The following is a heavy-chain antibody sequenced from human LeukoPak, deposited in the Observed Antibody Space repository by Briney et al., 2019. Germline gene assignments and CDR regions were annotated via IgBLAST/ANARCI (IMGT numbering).Heavy chain of an antibody. CDR3: AREEQYYDILTGYYSYYSYYMDV. CDR2: SNPNSGGT. CDR1: GYTFTGYY. D-gene: IGHD3-9*01. V-gene: IGHV1-2*06. Sequence: ASVKVSCKASGYTFTGYYMHWVRQAPGQGLEWMGRSNPNSGGTNYAQKFQGRVTMTRDTSISTAYMELSRLRSDDTAVYYCAREEQYYDILTGYYSYYSYYMDVWGKGTTVTVSS. J-gene: IGHJ6*03.